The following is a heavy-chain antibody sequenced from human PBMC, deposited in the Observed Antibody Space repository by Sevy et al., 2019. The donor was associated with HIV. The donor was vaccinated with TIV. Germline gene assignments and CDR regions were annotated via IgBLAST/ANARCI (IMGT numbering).Heavy chain of an antibody. CDR3: ARARILWFGELLSFYYYYGMDV. CDR1: GGTFSSYA. Sequence: ASVKVSCKASGGTFSSYAISWVRQAPGQGLEWMGGIIPIFGTANYAQKFQGRVKITADESTSTAYMELSSLRSEDTAVYYCARARILWFGELLSFYYYYGMDVWGQGTTVTVSS. V-gene: IGHV1-69*13. CDR2: IIPIFGTA. D-gene: IGHD3-10*01. J-gene: IGHJ6*02.